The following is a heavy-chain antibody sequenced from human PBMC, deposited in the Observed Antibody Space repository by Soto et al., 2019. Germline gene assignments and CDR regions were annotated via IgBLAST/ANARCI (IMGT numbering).Heavy chain of an antibody. J-gene: IGHJ5*02. V-gene: IGHV4-30-2*01. CDR1: GGSISSGGYS. CDR3: ARVPSP. CDR2: IYHSGSP. Sequence: SETLSLTCAVSGGSISSGGYSWSWIRQPPGKGLEWIGYIYHSGSPYYNPSLKSRVTISVGRSKNQFSLNLSSVTAADTAVYYCARVPSPWGQGTLVTVSS.